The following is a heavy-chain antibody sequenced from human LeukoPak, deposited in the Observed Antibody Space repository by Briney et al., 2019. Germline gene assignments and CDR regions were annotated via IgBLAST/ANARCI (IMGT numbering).Heavy chain of an antibody. CDR2: INPNSGGT. V-gene: IGHV1-2*02. D-gene: IGHD6-19*01. J-gene: IGHJ5*02. Sequence: ASVKVSCKASGYRFTGYYMNWVRQAPGQGLEWMGWINPNSGGTNYAQKFQGRVTMTRDTSISTAYMELSRLISDDTAVYYCARDGSGWYNNWFDPWGQGTLVTVSS. CDR1: GYRFTGYY. CDR3: ARDGSGWYNNWFDP.